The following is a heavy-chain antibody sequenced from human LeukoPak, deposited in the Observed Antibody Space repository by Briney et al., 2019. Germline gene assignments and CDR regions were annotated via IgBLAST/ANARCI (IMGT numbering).Heavy chain of an antibody. Sequence: PSETLSLTCTVSGGSISSYYWSWIRQPPGKGLEWIGYIYYSGSTNYNPSLKSRVTISVDTPKNQFSLKLSSVTAADTAVYYCARDCSSTSCYGGGFDYWGQGTLVTVSS. CDR2: IYYSGST. CDR3: ARDCSSTSCYGGGFDY. V-gene: IGHV4-59*01. D-gene: IGHD2-2*01. CDR1: GGSISSYY. J-gene: IGHJ4*02.